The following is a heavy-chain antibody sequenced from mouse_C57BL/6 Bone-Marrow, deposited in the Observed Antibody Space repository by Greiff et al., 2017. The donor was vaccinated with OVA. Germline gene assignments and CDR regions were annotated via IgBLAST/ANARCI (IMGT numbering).Heavy chain of an antibody. D-gene: IGHD2-1*01. CDR2: INPNNGGT. J-gene: IGHJ4*01. CDR3: ARSSPLYGNYRYYAMDY. V-gene: IGHV1-26*01. Sequence: VQLQQSGPELVKPGASVKISCKASGYTFTDYYMNWVKQSHGKSLEWIGDINPNNGGTSYNQKFKGKATLTVDKSSSTAYMELRSLTSEDSAVYYCARSSPLYGNYRYYAMDYWGQGTSVTVSS. CDR1: GYTFTDYY.